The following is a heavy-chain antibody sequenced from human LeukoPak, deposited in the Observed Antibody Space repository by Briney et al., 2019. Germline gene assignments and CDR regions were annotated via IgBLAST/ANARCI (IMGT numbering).Heavy chain of an antibody. CDR2: IYRDGST. J-gene: IGHJ4*02. CDR3: ARGRVKPLVLLY. CDR1: GFTVSSNY. Sequence: QPGGSLRLSCAASGFTVSSNYMSWVRQAPGKGLECVAAIYRDGSTFYADSVKDRFTISRDSSKNTLYLQMDTLRAEDTATYYCARGRVKPLVLLYWGQGTGVIVSP. D-gene: IGHD2-8*02. V-gene: IGHV3-66*01.